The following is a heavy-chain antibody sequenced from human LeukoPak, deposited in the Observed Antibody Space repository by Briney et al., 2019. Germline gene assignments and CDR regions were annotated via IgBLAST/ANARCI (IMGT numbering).Heavy chain of an antibody. CDR2: ISAYNGNT. V-gene: IGHV1-18*01. J-gene: IGHJ4*02. Sequence: ASVKVSCKASGYTFTSYGISWVRQAPGHGLEWMGWISAYNGNTNYAQKLQGRVTMTTDTSTSTAYMELRSLRSDDTAVYYCARDMMDCSGGSCYFDYWGQGTLVTVSS. CDR1: GYTFTSYG. CDR3: ARDMMDCSGGSCYFDY. D-gene: IGHD2-15*01.